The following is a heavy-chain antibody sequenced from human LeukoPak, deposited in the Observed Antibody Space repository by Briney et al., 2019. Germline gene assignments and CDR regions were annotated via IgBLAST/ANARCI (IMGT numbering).Heavy chain of an antibody. Sequence: PSETLSLTCAVYGGSFSGYYWSWIRQPPGKGLEWIGEINHSGSTNYNPSLKSRVTISVDTSKNQFSLKLSSVTAADTAVYYCASLGCTNGVCYTWRLESDLGYGMDVWGQGTTVTVSS. CDR1: GGSFSGYY. D-gene: IGHD2-8*01. CDR3: ASLGCTNGVCYTWRLESDLGYGMDV. CDR2: INHSGST. J-gene: IGHJ6*02. V-gene: IGHV4-34*01.